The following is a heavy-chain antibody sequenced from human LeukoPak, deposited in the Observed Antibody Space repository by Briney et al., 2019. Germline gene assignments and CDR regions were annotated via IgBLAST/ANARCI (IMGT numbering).Heavy chain of an antibody. J-gene: IGHJ4*02. Sequence: SETLSLTCAVSGYSISSSNWWGWLRQPPGKGLEWIGYIYYSGSTYYNPSLKSRVIMSVDTPKNQFSLKLSSVTAVDTAVYYCARSASPYCSEYYFDYWGQGTLVTVSS. CDR2: IYYSGST. CDR1: GYSISSSNW. D-gene: IGHD6-19*01. V-gene: IGHV4-28*01. CDR3: ARSASPYCSEYYFDY.